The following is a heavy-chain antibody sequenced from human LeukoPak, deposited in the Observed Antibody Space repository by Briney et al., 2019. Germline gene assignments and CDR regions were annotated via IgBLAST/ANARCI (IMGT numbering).Heavy chain of an antibody. J-gene: IGHJ3*02. Sequence: SVKVSCKASGGTFSSYAISWVRQAPGQGLEWMGGIIPIFGTANYAQKFQGRVTITTDESTSTAYMELSSLRPEDTAAYYCARASNSGSFPDLGAFDIWGQGTMVTVSS. CDR1: GGTFSSYA. CDR2: IIPIFGTA. CDR3: ARASNSGSFPDLGAFDI. V-gene: IGHV1-69*05. D-gene: IGHD1-26*01.